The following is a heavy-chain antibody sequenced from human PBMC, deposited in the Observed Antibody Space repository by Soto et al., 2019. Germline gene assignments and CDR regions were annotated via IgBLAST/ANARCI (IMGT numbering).Heavy chain of an antibody. CDR1: GVSHNTSGVD. CDR3: PHRPYEFWSGYSAY. D-gene: IGHD3-3*01. V-gene: IGHV2-5*02. Sequence: TLVNPTQTHTLTCTLSGVSHNTSGVDAGCIRQPPGKALEWLALIYWDDDKRYSPSLKSRLTITKDTAKNQVVVTMTNMHTVDTATYYCPHRPYEFWSGYSAYWGQGTLVTVSS. CDR2: IYWDDDK. J-gene: IGHJ4*02.